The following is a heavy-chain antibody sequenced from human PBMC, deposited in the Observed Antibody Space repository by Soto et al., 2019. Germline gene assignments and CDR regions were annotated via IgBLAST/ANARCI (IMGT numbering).Heavy chain of an antibody. V-gene: IGHV4-39*01. CDR3: ERGTVTGGYY. CDR1: GGSISSSSYY. D-gene: IGHD4-17*01. CDR2: TYYSGCT. J-gene: IGHJ4*02. Sequence: QLQLQESGPGLVKPSETLSLTCTVSGGSISSSSYYWGWIRQPPGKGLEWIGRTYYSGCTYYNPSLNSRVTISVDTSTNQFSLKLSSVTAADTAVYYCERGTVTGGYYWGQGTLVTVSS.